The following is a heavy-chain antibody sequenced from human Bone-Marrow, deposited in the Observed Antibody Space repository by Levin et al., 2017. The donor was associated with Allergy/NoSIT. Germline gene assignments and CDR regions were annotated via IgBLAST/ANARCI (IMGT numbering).Heavy chain of an antibody. J-gene: IGHJ4*02. CDR1: GGSVTSGTYY. D-gene: IGHD2-2*01. Sequence: SETLSLTCTVTGGSVTSGTYYWAWIRQPPGKGLEWIGSFYYGGSTYYNPSLESRVTISVDTSENRFSLKLSSVTAADTAVYYCAVQGRFCSSTTCSFDYWGQGTLVTVSS. CDR2: FYYGGST. CDR3: AVQGRFCSSTTCSFDY. V-gene: IGHV4-39*02.